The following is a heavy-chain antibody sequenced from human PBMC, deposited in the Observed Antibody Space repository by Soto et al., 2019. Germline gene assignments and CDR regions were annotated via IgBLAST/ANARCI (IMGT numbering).Heavy chain of an antibody. CDR2: IIPIFGTA. CDR1: GGTFSSYA. Sequence: ASVKVSCKASGGTFSSYAISWVRQAPGQGLEWMGGIIPIFGTANYAQKFQGRVTITADESTSTAYMELSSLRSEDTAVYYCARDAGGSSSWYDRDYWGQGTLVTVSS. V-gene: IGHV1-69*13. D-gene: IGHD6-13*01. CDR3: ARDAGGSSSWYDRDY. J-gene: IGHJ4*02.